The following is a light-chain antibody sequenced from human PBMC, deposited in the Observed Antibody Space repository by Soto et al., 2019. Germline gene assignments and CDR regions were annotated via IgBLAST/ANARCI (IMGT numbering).Light chain of an antibody. J-gene: IGKJ3*01. V-gene: IGKV1-33*01. CDR1: PDIRQY. CDR2: GAY. Sequence: DIQMTQSPSSLSASVVDRVTITCQASPDIRQYFSWYQQKPGRAPKLLIYGAYNLETGVPSRFSGSGYATDFPFTISRLQPEDLVTQYCQHYSPLPPFTFGPATKVPIK. CDR3: QHYSPLPPFT.